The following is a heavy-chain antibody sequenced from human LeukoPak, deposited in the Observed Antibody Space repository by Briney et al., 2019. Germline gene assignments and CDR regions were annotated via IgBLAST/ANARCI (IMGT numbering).Heavy chain of an antibody. J-gene: IGHJ3*02. V-gene: IGHV4-39*07. D-gene: IGHD5-24*01. CDR1: GGSISSSSYY. CDR2: IYYSGST. Sequence: SETLSLTCTVSGGSISSSSYYWGWIRQPPGKGLEWIGSIYYSGSTYYNPSLKSRVTISVDTSKNQFSLKLSSVTAADTAVYYCATGRQMATTFNAFDIWGQGTMVTVSS. CDR3: ATGRQMATTFNAFDI.